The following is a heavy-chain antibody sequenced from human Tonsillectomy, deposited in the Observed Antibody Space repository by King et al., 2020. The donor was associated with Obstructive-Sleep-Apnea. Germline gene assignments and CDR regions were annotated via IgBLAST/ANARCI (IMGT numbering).Heavy chain of an antibody. J-gene: IGHJ6*02. CDR1: GFTFNSYA. V-gene: IGHV3-30*04. Sequence: VQLVESGGGVVQPGRSLRLSCAASGFTFNSYAMHWVRQAPGKGLEWVALISYDKINEYYGDSVKGRFTISRDNSKSTLYLQMNSLRTEDTGIYYCARGSGRKYDCYYYGMDVWGQGTTVTVSS. CDR3: ARGSGRKYDCYYYGMDV. CDR2: ISYDKINE. D-gene: IGHD2-2*01.